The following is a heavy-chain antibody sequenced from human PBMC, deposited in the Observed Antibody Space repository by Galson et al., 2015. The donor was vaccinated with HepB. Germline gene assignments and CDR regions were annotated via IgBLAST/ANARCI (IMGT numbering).Heavy chain of an antibody. CDR2: INPNSGGT. Sequence: SVKVSCKASGYTFTGYYMHWVRQAPGQGLEWMGWINPNSGGTNYAQKFQGRVTMTRDTSISTAYMELSRLRSDDTAVYYCARETYYDFWSGLKGDNYYYYGMDVWGQGTTVTVSS. D-gene: IGHD3-3*01. CDR1: GYTFTGYY. J-gene: IGHJ6*02. CDR3: ARETYYDFWSGLKGDNYYYYGMDV. V-gene: IGHV1-2*02.